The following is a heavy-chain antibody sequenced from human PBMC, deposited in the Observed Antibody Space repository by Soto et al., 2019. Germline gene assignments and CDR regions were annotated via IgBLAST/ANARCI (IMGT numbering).Heavy chain of an antibody. CDR1: GYTFTSYG. CDR3: ARYDTVLVRFWFDP. CDR2: ISAYNGNT. V-gene: IGHV1-18*01. J-gene: IGHJ5*02. D-gene: IGHD3-3*02. Sequence: ASVKVSCKASGYTFTSYGISWVRQAPGQGLEWMGWISAYNGNTNYAQKLQGRVTMTTDTSTSTAYMELRSLRSDNTAVYYCARYDTVLVRFWFDPWGQGILVTVSS.